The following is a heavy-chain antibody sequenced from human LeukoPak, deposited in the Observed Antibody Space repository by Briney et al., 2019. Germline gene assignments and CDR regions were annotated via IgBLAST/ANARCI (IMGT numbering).Heavy chain of an antibody. CDR2: IHSAGST. J-gene: IGHJ3*02. Sequence: PGGSLRLSCAASGFTVSSSYMSWVRQAPGKALEWVSVIHSAGSTYYADSVKGRFTISRDNSKNTLYVQMNSLRAEDTAVYYYARTSPMNAFEIWGQGTMVTVSS. CDR3: ARTSPMNAFEI. CDR1: GFTVSSSY. V-gene: IGHV3-53*01.